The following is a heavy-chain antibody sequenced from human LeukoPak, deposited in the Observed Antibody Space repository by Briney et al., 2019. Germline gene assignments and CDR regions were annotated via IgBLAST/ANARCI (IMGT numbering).Heavy chain of an antibody. D-gene: IGHD6-13*01. CDR1: GGSFSGYY. V-gene: IGHV4-34*01. Sequence: SETLSLTCAVYGGSFSGYYWSWIRQPPGKGLEWIGEINHSGSTNYNPSLKSRVTISADTSKNQFSLKLSSVTAADTAVYYCHYSSSCYPRYYYYGMDVWGKGTTVTVSS. CDR2: INHSGST. CDR3: HYSSSCYPRYYYYGMDV. J-gene: IGHJ6*04.